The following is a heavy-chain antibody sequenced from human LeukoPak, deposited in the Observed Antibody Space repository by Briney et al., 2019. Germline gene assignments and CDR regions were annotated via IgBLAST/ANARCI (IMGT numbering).Heavy chain of an antibody. D-gene: IGHD3-10*01. V-gene: IGHV5-51*01. CDR3: ARHDNGGMVRGVIPADALDI. CDR1: GCSFTSYW. Sequence: GESLKISCKGSGCSFTSYWIGWVRQMPGKGLEWMGIIYPGDSDTRYSPSFQGQVTISADKSISTAYLQWSSLKASDTAMYYCARHDNGGMVRGVIPADALDIWGQGTMVTVSS. J-gene: IGHJ3*02. CDR2: IYPGDSDT.